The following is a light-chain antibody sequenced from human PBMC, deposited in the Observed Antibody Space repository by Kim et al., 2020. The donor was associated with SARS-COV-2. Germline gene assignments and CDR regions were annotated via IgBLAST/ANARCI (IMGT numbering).Light chain of an antibody. V-gene: IGLV2-14*03. CDR3: VSSTVTTAPL. CDR1: RSDFGANTF. J-gene: IGLJ2*01. CDR2: DVT. Sequence: GQSVTTPHTGTRSDFGANTFVSWLHHHPSTAPRLIIYDVTKRPSGVSDRFSGSKSGNTASLTISGLQAEDEADYYCVSSTVTTAPLFGGGTQLTVL.